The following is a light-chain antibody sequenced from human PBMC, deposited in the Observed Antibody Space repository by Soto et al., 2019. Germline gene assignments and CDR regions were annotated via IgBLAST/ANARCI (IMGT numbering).Light chain of an antibody. V-gene: IGKV3-20*01. J-gene: IGKJ1*01. CDR1: QSVSSS. Sequence: EIVVTQSQGTLSLSPGERATLSCRASQSVSSSLAWYQQKPGQAPRLLIYGASSRATGIPDRFSGSGSGPDFTLTISRLEAEGFAVYFCHPYCRSRTFAQGTKV. CDR3: HPYCRSRT. CDR2: GAS.